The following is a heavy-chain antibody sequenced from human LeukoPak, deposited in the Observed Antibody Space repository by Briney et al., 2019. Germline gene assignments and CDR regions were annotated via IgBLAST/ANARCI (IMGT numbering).Heavy chain of an antibody. Sequence: ASVKVSCKVSGYTLTELSMHWVRQAPGKGLEWMGGFDPEDGETIYAQKFQGRVTMTEDTSTDTAYMELSSLRSEDTAVYYCATEDPIAAAIDRSYYYYYYMDVWGKGTTVTVSS. J-gene: IGHJ6*03. V-gene: IGHV1-24*01. CDR2: FDPEDGET. CDR3: ATEDPIAAAIDRSYYYYYYMDV. CDR1: GYTLTELS. D-gene: IGHD6-13*01.